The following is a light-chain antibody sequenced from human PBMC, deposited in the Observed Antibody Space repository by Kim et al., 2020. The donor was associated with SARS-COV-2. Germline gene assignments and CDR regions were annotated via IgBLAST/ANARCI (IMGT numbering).Light chain of an antibody. Sequence: QSALTQPPSASGSPGQSVTISCTGTSSDVGGYNYVSWYQQHPGKAPKAIIYEVSKRPSGVPDRFSGSKSGNTASLTVSGLQAKDEAHYYCTSYTGTNVVFGGGTQLTVL. V-gene: IGLV2-8*01. CDR2: EVS. CDR3: TSYTGTNVV. CDR1: SSDVGGYNY. J-gene: IGLJ2*01.